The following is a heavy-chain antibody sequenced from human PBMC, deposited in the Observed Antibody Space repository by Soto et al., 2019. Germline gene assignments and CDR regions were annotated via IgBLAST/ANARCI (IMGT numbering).Heavy chain of an antibody. CDR2: VYHTGDT. CDR3: AREIVTAGGNNYFDP. J-gene: IGHJ5*02. V-gene: IGHV4-4*02. Sequence: SETLSLTCGVSGGTVASSHWWSWVRQSPGRGLEWIGNVYHTGDTNFNPSLQSRVTFSVDKSNNQFSLRLTSVTAEDTAVYFCAREIVTAGGNNYFDPWGPGTLVTVSS. CDR1: GGTVASSHW. D-gene: IGHD2-21*02.